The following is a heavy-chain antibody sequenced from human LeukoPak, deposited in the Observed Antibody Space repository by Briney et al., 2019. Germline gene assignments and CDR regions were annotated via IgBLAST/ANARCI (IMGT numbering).Heavy chain of an antibody. CDR3: ARFPGGGVGIANDY. V-gene: IGHV1-2*02. J-gene: IGHJ4*02. CDR1: GYTFTGYY. D-gene: IGHD2-8*02. Sequence: GASVKVSCKASGYTFTGYYMHWVRQAPGQGLEWMGWINPNSGGTNYAQKFQGRVTMTRDTSISAAYMELSRLRSDDTAVYYCARFPGGGVGIANDYWGQGTLVTVST. CDR2: INPNSGGT.